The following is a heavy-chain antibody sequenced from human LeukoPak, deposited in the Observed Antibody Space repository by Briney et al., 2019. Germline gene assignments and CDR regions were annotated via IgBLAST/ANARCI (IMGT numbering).Heavy chain of an antibody. V-gene: IGHV3-30*02. CDR3: AKKYYYGSGSYIFHFDH. CDR1: GFTFSSYG. D-gene: IGHD3-10*01. Sequence: QTGGSLRLSCAASGFTFSSYGMHWVRQAPGKGLEWVAFIRYDGSNKYYADSVKGRLTISRDNSKNTLYLQMNSLRAEDTALYYCAKKYYYGSGSYIFHFDHWGQGTPVTVSS. J-gene: IGHJ4*02. CDR2: IRYDGSNK.